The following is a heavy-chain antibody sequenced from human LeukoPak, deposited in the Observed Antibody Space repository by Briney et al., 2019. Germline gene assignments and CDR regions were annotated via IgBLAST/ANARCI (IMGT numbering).Heavy chain of an antibody. J-gene: IGHJ1*01. V-gene: IGHV4-59*01. CDR2: IYFSGST. CDR1: GGSMSGYF. Sequence: SETLSLTCTVSGGSMSGYFWSWVRQHPGKGLEWNGYIYFSGSTNYNPSVKSRVTISVDTSKNQFSLKLSSVTAADTAVYYCARSITSSWYGDFQHWGQGTLVTVSS. D-gene: IGHD6-13*01. CDR3: ARSITSSWYGDFQH.